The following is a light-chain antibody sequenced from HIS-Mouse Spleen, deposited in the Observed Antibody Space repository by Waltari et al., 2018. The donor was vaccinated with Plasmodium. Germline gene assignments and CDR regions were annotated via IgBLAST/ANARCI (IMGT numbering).Light chain of an antibody. CDR3: YSTDSSGNHRV. CDR2: EDS. CDR1: ALPKKQ. J-gene: IGLJ3*02. Sequence: SYELTQPPSVSVSPGQTARITCSGDALPKKQSYWYQQKSGQAPVLVIYEDSKRPSGIPERFSGSSSGTTATLTISGAQVEDEADYYCYSTDSSGNHRVFGGGTKLTVL. V-gene: IGLV3-10*01.